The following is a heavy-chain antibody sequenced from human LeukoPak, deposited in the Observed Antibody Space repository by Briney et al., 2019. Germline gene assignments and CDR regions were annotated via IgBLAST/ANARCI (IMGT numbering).Heavy chain of an antibody. J-gene: IGHJ3*02. D-gene: IGHD1-26*01. CDR3: ARDRNTVGRLGAFDI. CDR1: GYTFTDYY. CDR2: INPNSGAT. V-gene: IGHV1-2*02. Sequence: ASVKVSCKTSGYTFTDYYMHWVRQAPGQGLEWMGWINPNSGATKYAQKFQGRVTLTRDTSISTAYMVLSRLRSDDTALYYCARDRNTVGRLGAFDIWGQGTMVTVSS.